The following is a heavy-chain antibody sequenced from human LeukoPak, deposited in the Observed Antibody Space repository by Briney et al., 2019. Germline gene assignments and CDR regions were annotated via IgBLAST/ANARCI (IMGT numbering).Heavy chain of an antibody. CDR1: GYTFSRYW. CDR3: ASGIAAAGISSDY. D-gene: IGHD6-13*01. J-gene: IGHJ4*02. CDR2: INEDGSST. Sequence: GGSLRLSCAASGYTFSRYWMHWVRQGPGKGLVWVSRINEDGSSTSYAESVRGRFTISRDNAKNTLYLQMNSLRAEDTAVYYCASGIAAAGISSDYWGQGTLVTVSS. V-gene: IGHV3-74*01.